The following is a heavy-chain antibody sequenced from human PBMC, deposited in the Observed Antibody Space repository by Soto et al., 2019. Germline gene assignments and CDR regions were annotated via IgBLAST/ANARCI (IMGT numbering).Heavy chain of an antibody. D-gene: IGHD3-10*01. CDR1: GFTFGHYA. Sequence: EVQLVESGGGLVQPGRSLRLSCAPSGFTFGHYAMHWVRQAPGKGLEWVSSSSWNSGSIGYADSVKGRFTISRDTATNALYLQMNSLRAEDTALDYCAKGRGGSQKDDFDIWGQWTMVTVSS. CDR3: AKGRGGSQKDDFDI. J-gene: IGHJ3*02. CDR2: SSWNSGSI. V-gene: IGHV3-9*01.